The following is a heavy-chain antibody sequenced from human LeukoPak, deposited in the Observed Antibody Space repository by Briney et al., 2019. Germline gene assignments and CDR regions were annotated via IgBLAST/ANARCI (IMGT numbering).Heavy chain of an antibody. D-gene: IGHD6-25*01. CDR1: GFTFSSYW. Sequence: GGSLRLSCAASGFTFSSYWMSWVRQAPGKGLEWVANIKQDGSEKYYVDSVKGRFTISRDNAKNSLYLQMNSLRAEDTAVYYCAKSGGYGLIDYWGQGTLVTVSS. CDR3: AKSGGYGLIDY. CDR2: IKQDGSEK. J-gene: IGHJ4*01. V-gene: IGHV3-7*01.